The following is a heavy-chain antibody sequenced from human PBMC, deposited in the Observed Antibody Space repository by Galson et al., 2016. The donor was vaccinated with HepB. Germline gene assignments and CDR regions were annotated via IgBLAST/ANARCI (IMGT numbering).Heavy chain of an antibody. CDR3: ADRYRRLGATLFDC. V-gene: IGHV2-5*02. CDR1: GFSLRNNGEG. Sequence: PALVTPTQTLTLTCTFSGFSLRNNGEGEGWIRQPPGKALEWVVVIYWDDNRRYSPSLKTRLTITKDTSKNEVVLTMTNMAPVDTAPYDCADRYRRLGATLFDCWGQGALVTVSS. CDR2: IYWDDNR. D-gene: IGHD1-26*01. J-gene: IGHJ4*02.